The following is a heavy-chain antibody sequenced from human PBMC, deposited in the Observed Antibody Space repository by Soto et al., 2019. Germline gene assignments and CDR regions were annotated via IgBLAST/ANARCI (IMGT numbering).Heavy chain of an antibody. Sequence: QVQLVQSGAEVKKPGASGEVSCKASGYTFTTYYIHWGRHAPGQGLEWMGVINPGGVSTKNAQKFQGRVTMTSDTSTSTVYMDLSSLRSEDTAVYFCARGGNGDNVGYWYFDLWGRGTLVTVSP. CDR3: ARGGNGDNVGYWYFDL. J-gene: IGHJ2*01. CDR1: GYTFTTYY. V-gene: IGHV1-46*01. CDR2: INPGGVST. D-gene: IGHD4-17*01.